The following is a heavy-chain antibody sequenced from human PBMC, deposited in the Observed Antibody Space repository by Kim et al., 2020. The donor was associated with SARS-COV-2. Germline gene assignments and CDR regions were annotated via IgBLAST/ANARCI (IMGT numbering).Heavy chain of an antibody. CDR1: GYAFITSH. CDR2: VTPSGGNT. J-gene: IGHJ4*02. V-gene: IGHV1-46*01. D-gene: IGHD1-1*01. CDR3: GRDLHNSWCIDH. Sequence: ASVKVSCKASGYAFITSHIHWVRQVPGQGLEWMGMVTPSGGNTDFAQRFQGRVTMAGDTSTSTAYMELSSLRSEDTAVYYCGRDLHNSWCIDHWGQGTLVTVSS.